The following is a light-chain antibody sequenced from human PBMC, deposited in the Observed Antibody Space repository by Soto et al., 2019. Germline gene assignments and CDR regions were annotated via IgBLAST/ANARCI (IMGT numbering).Light chain of an antibody. CDR2: DNN. CDR1: SSNIGNNY. Sequence: QSVLTQPPSVSAAPGQKVTISCSGSSSNIGNNYVSWYQQLPGTAPKLVIYDNNKRPSGTPDRFSGSKSGTSATLGITELQNGDEADYYCGTWDSSLSAEVFGGGTKLTVL. J-gene: IGLJ2*01. CDR3: GTWDSSLSAEV. V-gene: IGLV1-51*01.